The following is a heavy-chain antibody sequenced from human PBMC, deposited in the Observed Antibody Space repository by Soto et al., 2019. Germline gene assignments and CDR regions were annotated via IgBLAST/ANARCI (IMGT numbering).Heavy chain of an antibody. V-gene: IGHV3-23*01. J-gene: IGHJ4*02. CDR3: AKDLGMATIPRNLDY. CDR2: ISGGGGST. Sequence: GGSLRLSCAASGFTFSSYAMSWVRQAPGKGLEWVSAISGGGGSTYYADSAKGRFTISRDNSKNTLYLQMNSLRAEDTAVYYCAKDLGMATIPRNLDYWGQGTLVTVSS. D-gene: IGHD5-12*01. CDR1: GFTFSSYA.